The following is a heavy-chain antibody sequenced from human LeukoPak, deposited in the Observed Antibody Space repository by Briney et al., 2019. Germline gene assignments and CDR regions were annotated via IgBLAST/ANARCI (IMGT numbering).Heavy chain of an antibody. Sequence: ASVKVSCKASGYTFTGYYMHWVRQAPGQGLEWMGWINPNSGGTNYARKFQGRVTMTRDTSISTAYMELSRLRSDDTAVYYCARRRGYSYGAGADYWGQGTLVTVSS. CDR3: ARRRGYSYGAGADY. CDR2: INPNSGGT. V-gene: IGHV1-2*02. J-gene: IGHJ4*02. CDR1: GYTFTGYY. D-gene: IGHD5-18*01.